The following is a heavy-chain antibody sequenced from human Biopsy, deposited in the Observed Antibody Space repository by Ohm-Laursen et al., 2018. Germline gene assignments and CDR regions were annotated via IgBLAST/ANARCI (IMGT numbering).Heavy chain of an antibody. Sequence: SLRLSCAASGFTFSASAVHWVRQASGKGLEWVGRIRSKAKSYATAYAASVTGRFTISRADSKSTRYLQKNSLKTGDTAVYYCTREGAGFDNWGQGTPVTVSS. CDR1: GFTFSASA. CDR2: IRSKAKSYAT. CDR3: TREGAGFDN. D-gene: IGHD3-10*01. V-gene: IGHV3-73*01. J-gene: IGHJ4*02.